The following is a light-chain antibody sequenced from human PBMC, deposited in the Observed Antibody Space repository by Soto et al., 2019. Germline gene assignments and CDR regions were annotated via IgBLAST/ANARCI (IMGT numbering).Light chain of an antibody. Sequence: NFMLTQPHSVSESPGKTVTISCSRSSGSIASNYVQWYQQRPGSAPTTLIYEDDQRPSGVPDRFSGSIDRSSNSASLTISGRKTEDEADYYCQSYDSSNPLVFGGGTKLTVL. CDR2: EDD. CDR3: QSYDSSNPLV. V-gene: IGLV6-57*04. CDR1: SGSIASNY. J-gene: IGLJ2*01.